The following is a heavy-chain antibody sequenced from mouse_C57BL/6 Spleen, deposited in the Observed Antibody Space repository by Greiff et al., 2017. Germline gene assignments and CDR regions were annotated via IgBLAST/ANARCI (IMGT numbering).Heavy chain of an antibody. V-gene: IGHV3-8*01. Sequence: VQLKESGPGLAKPSQTLSLTCSVPGYSITSDYWNWIRKFPGNKLEYMGYISYSGSTYYNPSLKSRISITRDTYKNQYYLQLNSVTTEDTATYYCARRGNTVVATYYYAMDYWGQGTSVTVSS. CDR2: ISYSGST. CDR1: GYSITSDY. J-gene: IGHJ4*01. CDR3: ARRGNTVVATYYYAMDY. D-gene: IGHD1-1*01.